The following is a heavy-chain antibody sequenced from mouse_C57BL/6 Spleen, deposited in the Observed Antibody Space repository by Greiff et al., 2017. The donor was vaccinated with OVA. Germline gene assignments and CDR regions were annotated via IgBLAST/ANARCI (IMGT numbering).Heavy chain of an antibody. D-gene: IGHD1-1*01. V-gene: IGHV5-4*01. CDR2: ISDGGSYT. J-gene: IGHJ4*01. CDR1: GFTFSSYA. Sequence: EVQLVESGGGLVKPGGSLKLSCAASGFTFSSYAMSWVRQTPEKRLEWVATISDGGSYTYYPDNVKGRFTISRDNAKNNLYLQMSHLKSEDTAMYYCARDGGHYGSSYYAMDYWGQGTSVTVSS. CDR3: ARDGGHYGSSYYAMDY.